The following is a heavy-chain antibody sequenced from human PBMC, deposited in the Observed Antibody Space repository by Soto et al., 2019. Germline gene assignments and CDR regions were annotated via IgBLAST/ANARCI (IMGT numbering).Heavy chain of an antibody. CDR2: IYYGGST. D-gene: IGHD7-27*01. Sequence: SETLSLTCTVSGDSISTDYWSWIRQSPGKGLEWIGFIYYGGSTNYNPSLKSRVTIPVDTPKNQFSLKLSSVTAADTAVYYCAKNWNWGSLVHWGQGTLVTVSS. CDR3: AKNWNWGSLVH. J-gene: IGHJ4*02. CDR1: GDSISTDY. V-gene: IGHV4-59*08.